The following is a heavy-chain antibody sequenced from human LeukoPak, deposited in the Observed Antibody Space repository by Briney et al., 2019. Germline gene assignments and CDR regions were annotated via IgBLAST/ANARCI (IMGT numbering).Heavy chain of an antibody. Sequence: GGSLRLSCAASGFTFSSYSMNWVRQAPGKGLEWVSSISSSSSYIYYADSVKGRFTISRDNAKNSLYPQMNSLRAEDTAVYYCARDGPMVRGVIKYYYMDVWGKGTTVTVSS. CDR2: ISSSSSYI. V-gene: IGHV3-21*01. J-gene: IGHJ6*03. CDR3: ARDGPMVRGVIKYYYMDV. D-gene: IGHD3-10*01. CDR1: GFTFSSYS.